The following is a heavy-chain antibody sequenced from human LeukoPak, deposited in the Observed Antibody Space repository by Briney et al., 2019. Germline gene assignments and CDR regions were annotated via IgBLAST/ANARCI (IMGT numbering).Heavy chain of an antibody. CDR3: PAVSTAD. CDR2: INTDGSKT. D-gene: IGHD5/OR15-5a*01. J-gene: IGHJ4*02. CDR1: GFTFSSYW. Sequence: PGGALRLSCAASGFTFSSYWMYWVRQAPGRGLGWVSRINTDGSKTNYADSVKGGFTISRENAKNTLYVQMNSLRVEDTTVYYCPAVSTADWGPGTLVTGSS. V-gene: IGHV3-74*01.